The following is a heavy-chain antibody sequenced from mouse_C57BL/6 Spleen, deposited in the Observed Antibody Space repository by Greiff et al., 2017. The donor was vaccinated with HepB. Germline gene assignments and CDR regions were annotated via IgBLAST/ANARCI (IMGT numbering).Heavy chain of an antibody. J-gene: IGHJ3*01. CDR1: GFNIKDDY. CDR2: IDPENGDT. V-gene: IGHV14-4*01. Sequence: VQLQQSGAELVRPGASVKLSCTASGFNIKDDYMHWVKQRPEQGLEWIGWIDPENGDTEYASKFQGKATITADTSSNTAYLQLSSLTSEDTAVSSFTTPFFAYWGQQTLVTVSA. CDR3: TTPFFAY.